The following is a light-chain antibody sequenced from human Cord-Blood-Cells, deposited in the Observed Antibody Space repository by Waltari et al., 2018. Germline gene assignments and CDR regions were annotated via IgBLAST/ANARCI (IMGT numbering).Light chain of an antibody. V-gene: IGKV4-1*01. CDR2: WAA. Sequence: DIVMTQSPDSLAVSLGERATIHCKSSQSVLYSSNNMNYLAWYQQKPVQPPRLLIYWAATRESGVPDRFSGSGSGTDVTLTISSLQAEDVAVYYCQQYYSTPLTFGGGTKVEIK. CDR3: QQYYSTPLT. J-gene: IGKJ4*01. CDR1: QSVLYSSNNMNY.